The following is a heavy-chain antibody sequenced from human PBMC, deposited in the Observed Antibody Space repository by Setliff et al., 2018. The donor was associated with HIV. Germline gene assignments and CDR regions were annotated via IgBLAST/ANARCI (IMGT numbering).Heavy chain of an antibody. CDR2: IIPIFGTT. J-gene: IGHJ2*01. V-gene: IGHV1-69*13. CDR1: GYTFIRYG. CDR3: ASAPPDIVATRDYWYFDV. Sequence: AASVKVSCKASGYTFIRYGISWVRQAPRQGLEWMGGIIPIFGTTNYAQKFQGRVTLTADESTSTAYMELSGLKSEDTALYYCASAPPDIVATRDYWYFDVWGRGTLVTVSS. D-gene: IGHD5-12*01.